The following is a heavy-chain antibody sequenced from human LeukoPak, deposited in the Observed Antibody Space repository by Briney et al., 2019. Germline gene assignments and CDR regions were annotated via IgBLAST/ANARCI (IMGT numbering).Heavy chain of an antibody. Sequence: PGGSLRLSCAASGFTFSSYGMHWVRQAPGEGLEWVAVISYDGSNKYYADSVKGRFTISRDNSKNTLYLQMNSLRAEDTAVYYCARDSPTVYWGQGTLVTVSS. D-gene: IGHD4-17*01. V-gene: IGHV3-30*03. CDR3: ARDSPTVY. CDR1: GFTFSSYG. CDR2: ISYDGSNK. J-gene: IGHJ4*02.